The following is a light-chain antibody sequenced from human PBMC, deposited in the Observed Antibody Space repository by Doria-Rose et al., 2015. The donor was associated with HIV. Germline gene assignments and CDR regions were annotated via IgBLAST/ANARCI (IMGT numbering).Light chain of an antibody. CDR1: QSLLYTSKNY. V-gene: IGKV4-1*01. Sequence: VLTQPPESLGMSLGERATLNCKSNQSLLYTSKNYLAWYQQKPGQPPKLLIYWASTRQSGVPARFSGSGSGTDFTLTISSLKAEDVAVYYCQQYYDTPSFGPGTTVDIK. CDR3: QQYYDTPS. J-gene: IGKJ3*01. CDR2: WAS.